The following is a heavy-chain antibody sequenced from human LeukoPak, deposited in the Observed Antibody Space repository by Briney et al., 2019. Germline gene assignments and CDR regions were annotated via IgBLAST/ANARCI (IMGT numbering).Heavy chain of an antibody. V-gene: IGHV4-31*03. J-gene: IGHJ4*02. Sequence: SETLSLTCNVSGGSISSGYYYRSWIRQHPGKGLEWIGYIYYSGSTYYNPSLKSRLTMSVDTSKNQFSLNVSSVTAADTAVYYCARGDSSGYSHFDSWGQGALVTVSS. CDR1: GGSISSGYYY. CDR2: IYYSGST. CDR3: ARGDSSGYSHFDS. D-gene: IGHD3-22*01.